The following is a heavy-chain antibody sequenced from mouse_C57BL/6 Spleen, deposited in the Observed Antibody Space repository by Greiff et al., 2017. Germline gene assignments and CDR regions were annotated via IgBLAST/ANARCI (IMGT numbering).Heavy chain of an antibody. CDR2: IWSGGST. CDR3: ARKIYYDYDGYAMDY. D-gene: IGHD2-4*01. Sequence: VQRVESGPGLVQPSQSLSITCTVSGFSLTSYGVHWVRQSPGKGLEWLGVIWSGGSTDYNAAFISRLSISKDNSKSQVFFKMNSLQADDTAIYYCARKIYYDYDGYAMDYWGQGTSVTVSS. J-gene: IGHJ4*01. V-gene: IGHV2-2*01. CDR1: GFSLTSYG.